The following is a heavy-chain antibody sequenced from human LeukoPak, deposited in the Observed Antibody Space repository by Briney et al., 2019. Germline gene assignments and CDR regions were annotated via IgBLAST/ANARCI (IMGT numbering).Heavy chain of an antibody. D-gene: IGHD5-24*01. CDR1: GGSFSGYY. CDR3: ARRWLQQPDY. CDR2: INHSGST. V-gene: IGHV4-34*01. Sequence: PSETLSLTCAVYGGSFSGYYWSWLRQPPGKGLEWIGEINHSGSTNYNPSLKSRVTISVDTSKNQFSLKLSSVTAADTAVHYCARRWLQQPDYWGQGTLVTVSS. J-gene: IGHJ4*02.